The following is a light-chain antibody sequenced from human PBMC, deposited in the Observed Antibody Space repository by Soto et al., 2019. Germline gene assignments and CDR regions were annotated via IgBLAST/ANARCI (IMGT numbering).Light chain of an antibody. CDR3: LQHNSYPLT. CDR1: QDIRKD. V-gene: IGKV1-17*01. CDR2: AAS. J-gene: IGKJ4*01. Sequence: DIQMTPSPSSLSASVGDRVTITCRASQDIRKDLGWYQQKPGKAPKRLIYAASTLQSGVPPRFSASGSGTEFTLTISSLQPEDLPTYYCLQHNSYPLTFGRGTKVEI.